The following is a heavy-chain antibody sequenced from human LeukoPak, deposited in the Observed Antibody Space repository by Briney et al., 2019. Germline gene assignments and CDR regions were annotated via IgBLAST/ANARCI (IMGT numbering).Heavy chain of an antibody. J-gene: IGHJ4*02. V-gene: IGHV4-34*01. CDR2: INHSGST. CDR3: ARGGTVGYCSGGSCYWENKIFDY. CDR1: GGSFSGYY. D-gene: IGHD2-15*01. Sequence: SETLSLTCAVYGGSFSGYYWSWIRQPPGKGLEWIGEINHSGSTNYNPSLKSRLTISVDTSKNQFSMKLSYVTAADTAVYYCARGGTVGYCSGGSCYWENKIFDYWGQGTLVSVSS.